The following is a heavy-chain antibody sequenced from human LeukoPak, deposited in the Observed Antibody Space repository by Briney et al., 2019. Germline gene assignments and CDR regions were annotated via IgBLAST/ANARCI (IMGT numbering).Heavy chain of an antibody. V-gene: IGHV1-69*13. CDR1: GGTFSSYA. D-gene: IGHD4-17*01. Sequence: GASVNVSCKASGGTFSSYAISWVRQAPGQGLEWMGGIIPIFGTANYAQKFQGRVTITADESTSTAYMELSSLRSEDTAVYYCAGIGMGDYGDYGGGWGQGTLVTVSS. J-gene: IGHJ4*02. CDR3: AGIGMGDYGDYGGG. CDR2: IIPIFGTA.